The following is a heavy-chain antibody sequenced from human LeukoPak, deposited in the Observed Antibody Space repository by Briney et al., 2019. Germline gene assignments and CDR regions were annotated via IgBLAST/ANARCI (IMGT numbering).Heavy chain of an antibody. V-gene: IGHV1-2*02. CDR3: ASVAYGGIVGALDAFDI. CDR1: GYTFTGYY. Sequence: ASVKVSCKASGYTFTGYYMHWVRQAPGQGLEWMGWINPNSGGTNYARKFQGRVTMTRDTSISTAYMELSRLRSDDTAVYYCASVAYGGIVGALDAFDIWGQGTMVTVSS. CDR2: INPNSGGT. D-gene: IGHD1-26*01. J-gene: IGHJ3*02.